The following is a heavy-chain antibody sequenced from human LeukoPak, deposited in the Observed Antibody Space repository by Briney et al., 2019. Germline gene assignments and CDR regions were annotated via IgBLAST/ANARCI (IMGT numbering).Heavy chain of an antibody. Sequence: SETLSLTCAVYGGSFSGYYWSWIRQPPGKGLEWIGEINHSGSTNYNLSLKSRVTISVDTSKNQFSLKLSSVTAADTAVYYCARSGVVPAATRRFDPWGQGTLVTVSS. CDR3: ARSGVVPAATRRFDP. CDR2: INHSGST. J-gene: IGHJ5*02. D-gene: IGHD2-2*01. CDR1: GGSFSGYY. V-gene: IGHV4-34*01.